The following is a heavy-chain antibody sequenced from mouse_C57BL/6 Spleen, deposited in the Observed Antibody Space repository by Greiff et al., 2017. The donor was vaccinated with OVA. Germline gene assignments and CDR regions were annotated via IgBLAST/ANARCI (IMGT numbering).Heavy chain of an antibody. CDR2: IHPNSGST. D-gene: IGHD2-3*01. CDR3: ARGGDGYYLYYAMDY. Sequence: QVQLQQPGAELVKPGASVKLSCKASGYTFTSYWMHWVKQRPGQGLEWIGMIHPNSGSTNYNEKFKSKATLTVDKSSSTAYMQLSSLTSEDSAVDYCARGGDGYYLYYAMDYWGQGTSVTVSS. CDR1: GYTFTSYW. V-gene: IGHV1-64*01. J-gene: IGHJ4*01.